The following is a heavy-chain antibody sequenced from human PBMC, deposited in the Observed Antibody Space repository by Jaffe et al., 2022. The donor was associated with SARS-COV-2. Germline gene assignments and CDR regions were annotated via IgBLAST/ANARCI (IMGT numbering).Heavy chain of an antibody. CDR2: ITDGGGDT. V-gene: IGHV3-23*04. CDR1: GFTFSNYA. D-gene: IGHD2-2*02. Sequence: EVQLAESGGGLVQPGGSLRLSCVASGFTFSNYAVSWVRQTPGKGPQWVSSITDGGGDTYYADSVKGRFTISRDNSKNTLYLQMDSLRAEDTAVYYCAKVGPAAIKGSFDIWGRGTLVTVSS. J-gene: IGHJ3*02. CDR3: AKVGPAAIKGSFDI.